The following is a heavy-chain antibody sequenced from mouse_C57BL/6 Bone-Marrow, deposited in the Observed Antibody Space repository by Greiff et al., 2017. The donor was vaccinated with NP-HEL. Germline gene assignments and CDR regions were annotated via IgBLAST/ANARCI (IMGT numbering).Heavy chain of an antibody. J-gene: IGHJ3*01. V-gene: IGHV1-54*01. D-gene: IGHD2-14*01. Sequence: VQLQQSGAELVRPGTSVKVSCKASGYAFTNYLIEWVKQRPGQGLEWIGVINPGSGGTNYNEKFKGKATLTADKSSSTAYMQLSSLTSEDSAVYFCARGRYEGAWFAYWGQGTLVTVSA. CDR2: INPGSGGT. CDR1: GYAFTNYL. CDR3: ARGRYEGAWFAY.